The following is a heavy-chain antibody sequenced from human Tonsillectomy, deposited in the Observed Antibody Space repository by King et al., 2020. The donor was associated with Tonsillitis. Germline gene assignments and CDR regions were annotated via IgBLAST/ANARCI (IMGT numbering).Heavy chain of an antibody. J-gene: IGHJ2*01. CDR2: IYYSGST. CDR1: GGSISSYY. CDR3: ASLYGDYAYWYFDL. V-gene: IGHV4-59*08. D-gene: IGHD4-17*01. Sequence: VQLQESGPGLVKPSETLSLTCTVPGGSISSYYWSWIRQPPGKGLEWIGYIYYSGSTNYNPSLKSRVTISVDTSKNQFSLKLSSVTAADTAVYYCASLYGDYAYWYFDLWGRGTLVTVSS.